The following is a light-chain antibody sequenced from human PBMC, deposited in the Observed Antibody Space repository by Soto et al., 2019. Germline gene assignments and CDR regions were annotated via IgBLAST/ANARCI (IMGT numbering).Light chain of an antibody. CDR3: QQYNNWPPVFT. Sequence: EIMMTQSPATLSVSLGERATLFCRASQNVRSNLAWYQQKPGQAPRLLIHGASSRATGIPDRFSGSGFGTEFTLPINSLQSEDFAVYYCQQYNNWPPVFTFGPGTKVEI. J-gene: IGKJ3*01. V-gene: IGKV3D-15*01. CDR1: QNVRSN. CDR2: GAS.